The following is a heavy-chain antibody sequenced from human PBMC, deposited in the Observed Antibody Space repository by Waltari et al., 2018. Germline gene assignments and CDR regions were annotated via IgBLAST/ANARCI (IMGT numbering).Heavy chain of an antibody. CDR2: IYYSGST. V-gene: IGHV4-59*01. CDR1: GGSISSYY. D-gene: IGHD1-26*01. Sequence: QVQLQESGPGLVKPSETLSLTCTVSGGSISSYYWSWIRQPPGKGLEWIGYIYYSGSTNYNPSLKSRVTISVDTSKNQFSLKLSSVTAADTAVYYCARVGVGATPGYYWGQGTLVTVSS. CDR3: ARVGVGATPGYY. J-gene: IGHJ4*02.